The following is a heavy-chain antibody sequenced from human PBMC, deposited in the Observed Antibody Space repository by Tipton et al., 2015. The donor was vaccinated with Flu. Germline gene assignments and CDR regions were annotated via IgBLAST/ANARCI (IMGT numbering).Heavy chain of an antibody. CDR3: ARDPAGGPGWELASYYYYGMDV. D-gene: IGHD1-26*01. CDR2: ISYDGSNK. V-gene: IGHV3-30-3*01. Sequence: QLVQSGGGVVQPGRSLRLSCAASGFTFSSYAMHWVRQAPGKGLEWVAVISYDGSNKYYADSVKGRFTISRDNSKNTLYLQMNSLRAEDTAVYYCARDPAGGPGWELASYYYYGMDVWGQGTTVTVSS. CDR1: GFTFSSYA. J-gene: IGHJ6*02.